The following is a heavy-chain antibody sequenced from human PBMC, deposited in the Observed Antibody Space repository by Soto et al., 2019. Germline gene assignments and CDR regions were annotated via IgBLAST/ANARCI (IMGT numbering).Heavy chain of an antibody. Sequence: EVQLLESGGGLVQPGASLRLSCAASGFTFSSYAMSWVRQAPGKGLEWVSVISGSDDSTYYADSVKGRFTISRDNSKNTLYLQMNSRRAEDTSVYYCAKRSSSSTFDHWGQGTLVTVSS. CDR2: ISGSDDST. D-gene: IGHD6-6*01. J-gene: IGHJ4*02. CDR3: AKRSSSSTFDH. CDR1: GFTFSSYA. V-gene: IGHV3-23*01.